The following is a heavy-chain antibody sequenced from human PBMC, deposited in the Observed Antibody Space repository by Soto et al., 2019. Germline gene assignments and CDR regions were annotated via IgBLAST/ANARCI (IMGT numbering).Heavy chain of an antibody. V-gene: IGHV5-51*01. CDR2: IYPGDSDT. CDR1: GYILTSHW. J-gene: IGHJ6*02. Sequence: GESLKMSCKGSGYILTSHWIAGVRQMPGKGLEWMGIIYPGDSDTIYSPSFQGQVTFSVDKSISTVYLQWTTLKASDTAIYYCARRVPSGSGADYYGMDVWGQGTTVTVSS. D-gene: IGHD3-10*01. CDR3: ARRVPSGSGADYYGMDV.